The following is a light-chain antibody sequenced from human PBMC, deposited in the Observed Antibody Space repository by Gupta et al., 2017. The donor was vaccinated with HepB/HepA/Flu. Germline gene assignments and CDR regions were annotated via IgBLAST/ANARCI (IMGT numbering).Light chain of an antibody. Sequence: DIHMTQPPSTLSASVGDRVTITCRASQNINDWLAWYQQKPGKAPKLLIYRASTLEGGVPSRFSGSGSGTEFNLTISSLQPDDFATYYCQQYNTYSRTFGQGTKVEIK. CDR1: QNINDW. J-gene: IGKJ1*01. V-gene: IGKV1-5*03. CDR3: QQYNTYSRT. CDR2: RAS.